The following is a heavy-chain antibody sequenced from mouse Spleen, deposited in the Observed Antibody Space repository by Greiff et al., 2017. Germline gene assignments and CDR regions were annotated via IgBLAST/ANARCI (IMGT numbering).Heavy chain of an antibody. J-gene: IGHJ4*01. V-gene: IGHV1-72*01. CDR3: ARKALYDYGDAMDY. CDR1: GYTFTSYW. D-gene: IGHD2-4*01. CDR2: IDPNSGGT. Sequence: VQLQQPGAELVKPGASVKLSCKASGYTFTSYWMHWVKQRPGRGLEWIGRIDPNSGGTKYNEKFKSKATLTVDKPSSTAYMQLSSLTSEDSAVYYCARKALYDYGDAMDYWGQGTSVTVSS.